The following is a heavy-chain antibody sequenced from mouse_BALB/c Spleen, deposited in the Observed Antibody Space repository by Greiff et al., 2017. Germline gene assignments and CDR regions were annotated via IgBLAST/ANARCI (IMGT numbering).Heavy chain of an antibody. CDR3: ARSGGSHWYFDV. CDR2: INPSNGGT. V-gene: IGHV1S81*02. D-gene: IGHD3-1*01. J-gene: IGHJ1*01. Sequence: QVQLKQSGPELVKPGASAKISCKASGYAFTSYWMHWIKQRPEQGLERIGEINPSNGGTNYNEKFKSKATLTVDKSSSTAYMQLSSLTSEDSAVYYCARSGGSHWYFDVWGAGTTVTVSS. CDR1: GYAFTSYW.